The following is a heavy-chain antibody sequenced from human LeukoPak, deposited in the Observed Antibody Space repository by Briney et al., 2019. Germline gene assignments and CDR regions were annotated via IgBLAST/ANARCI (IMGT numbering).Heavy chain of an antibody. Sequence: PGGSLRLSCAVSGLSVSTTYMSWVRQAPGKGLEWVSIMFSGGSTYYADSVKGRFTISRDNSKNTLYLQMNSLRAEDTAVYYCAKGVVPAAIPSWFDPWGQGTLVTVSS. CDR2: MFSGGST. D-gene: IGHD2-2*01. CDR1: GLSVSTTY. J-gene: IGHJ5*02. V-gene: IGHV3-53*01. CDR3: AKGVVPAAIPSWFDP.